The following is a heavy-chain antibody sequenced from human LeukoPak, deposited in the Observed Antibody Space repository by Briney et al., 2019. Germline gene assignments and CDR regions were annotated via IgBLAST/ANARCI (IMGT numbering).Heavy chain of an antibody. Sequence: KPSETLSLTCTVSGGSISSYYWSWIRQPAGKGLEWIGRIYTSGSTNYNPSLKSRVTMSVDTSKNQFSLKLSSVTAADTAVYYCARAITMVRGDANWFDHWGQGTLVTVSS. CDR2: IYTSGST. D-gene: IGHD3-10*01. CDR3: ARAITMVRGDANWFDH. J-gene: IGHJ5*02. CDR1: GGSISSYY. V-gene: IGHV4-4*07.